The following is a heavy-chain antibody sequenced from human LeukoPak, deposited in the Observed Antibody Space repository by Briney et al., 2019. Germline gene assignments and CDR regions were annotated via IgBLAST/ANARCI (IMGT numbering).Heavy chain of an antibody. CDR2: VNHSGYT. D-gene: IGHD4-17*01. CDR1: GLSFSTYY. V-gene: IGHV4-34*01. Sequence: PSETLSLTCDVSGLSFSTYYWSWIRQSPEKGLEWIGEVNHSGYTNYNPSLKGRVTISVDTSKNQFSLQLSSVTAAHTPVYYCARQRYGSDYWGQGTLVTVSS. J-gene: IGHJ4*02. CDR3: ARQRYGSDY.